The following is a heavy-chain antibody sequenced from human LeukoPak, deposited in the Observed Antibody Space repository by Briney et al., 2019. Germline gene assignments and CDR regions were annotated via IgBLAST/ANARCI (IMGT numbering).Heavy chain of an antibody. Sequence: PSETPSLNCTVSGGSISTYYWSWIRQPAGKGLEWIGRIYTSGSTNYNPSLKSRVTMSVDTSKNQFSLKLSSVTAADTAVYYCARLYCSSTSCYPADWGQGTLVTVSS. CDR3: ARLYCSSTSCYPAD. CDR2: IYTSGST. CDR1: GGSISTYY. V-gene: IGHV4-4*07. J-gene: IGHJ4*02. D-gene: IGHD2-2*01.